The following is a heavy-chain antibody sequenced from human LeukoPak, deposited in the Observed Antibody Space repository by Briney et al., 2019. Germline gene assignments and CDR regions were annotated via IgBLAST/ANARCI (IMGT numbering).Heavy chain of an antibody. V-gene: IGHV3-23*01. J-gene: IGHJ4*02. Sequence: GGSLRLSCAASGFTFSDYVMNWVRQAPGKGLEWVSSISGSGSITYYADSVKGRFTISRDNSKNTLSLEMNSLRAEDTAVYYCAKDRGAYGAFDYWGQGTLVTVSS. D-gene: IGHD4/OR15-4a*01. CDR2: ISGSGSIT. CDR1: GFTFSDYV. CDR3: AKDRGAYGAFDY.